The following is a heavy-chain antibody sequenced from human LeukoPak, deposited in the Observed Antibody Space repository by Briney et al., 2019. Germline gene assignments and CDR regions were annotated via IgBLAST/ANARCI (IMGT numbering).Heavy chain of an antibody. V-gene: IGHV3-9*01. Sequence: GRSLRLSCAASGFTFDDYAMHWVRQAPGKGPEWVSGLSWNSGSIGYADSVKGRFTISRDNAKNSLYLQMNSLRAEDTALYYCAKDTEGDGYTSTPFDYWGQGTLVTVSS. CDR3: AKDTEGDGYTSTPFDY. CDR2: LSWNSGSI. D-gene: IGHD5-24*01. J-gene: IGHJ4*02. CDR1: GFTFDDYA.